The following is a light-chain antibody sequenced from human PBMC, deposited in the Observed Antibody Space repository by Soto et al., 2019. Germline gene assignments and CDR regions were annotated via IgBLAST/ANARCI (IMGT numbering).Light chain of an antibody. CDR2: STN. Sequence: QSVLTQPPSASGTPGQRVTITCSGGSSNIGRDTVNWYQQLPGTAPKLLIYSTNQRPSGVPDRFSGSKSGTSASLAISWRQSADEADYYCATWDGSLNGWVFGGGTKLTVL. V-gene: IGLV1-44*01. CDR3: ATWDGSLNGWV. J-gene: IGLJ3*02. CDR1: SSNIGRDT.